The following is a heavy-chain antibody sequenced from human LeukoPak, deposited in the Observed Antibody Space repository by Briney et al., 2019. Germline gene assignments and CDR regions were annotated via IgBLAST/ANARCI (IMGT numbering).Heavy chain of an antibody. CDR1: GYTFSGYY. CDR2: MNPNSGNT. Sequence: GASVKVSCKASGYTFSGYYMHWVRQAPGQGLEWMGWMNPNSGNTGYAQKFQGRVTMTRNTSISTAYMELSSLRSEDTAVYYCARGVRGTLWFGEPNWFDPWGQGTLVTVSS. V-gene: IGHV1-8*02. J-gene: IGHJ5*02. CDR3: ARGVRGTLWFGEPNWFDP. D-gene: IGHD3-10*01.